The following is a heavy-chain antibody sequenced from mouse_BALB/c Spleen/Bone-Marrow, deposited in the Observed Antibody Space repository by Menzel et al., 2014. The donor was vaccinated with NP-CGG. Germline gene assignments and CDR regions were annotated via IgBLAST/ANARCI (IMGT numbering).Heavy chain of an antibody. Sequence: EVQLQQSGPELEKPGASVKISCKASGHSFTGYNMNWVKQSHGKSLEWIGNIDPYYGTTTFNQKFKDKATLTVDKSSGTAYMQLKSLTSEDSAVYYCTRSRAYFRDWFAYWGQGTLVTVSA. D-gene: IGHD2-14*01. CDR2: IDPYYGTT. J-gene: IGHJ3*01. CDR3: TRSRAYFRDWFAY. CDR1: GHSFTGYN. V-gene: IGHV1-39*01.